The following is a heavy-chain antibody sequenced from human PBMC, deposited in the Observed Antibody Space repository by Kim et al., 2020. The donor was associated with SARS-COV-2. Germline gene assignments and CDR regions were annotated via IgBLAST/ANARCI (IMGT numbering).Heavy chain of an antibody. CDR2: IIPIFGTA. J-gene: IGHJ6*02. CDR3: ARDQGRGHTAAPWLTRNYYYYGMDV. V-gene: IGHV1-69*13. D-gene: IGHD2-2*01. CDR1: GGTFSSYA. Sequence: SVKVSCKASGGTFSSYAISWVRQAPGQGLEWMGGIIPIFGTANYAQKFQGRVTITADESTSTAYMELSSLRSEDTAVYYCARDQGRGHTAAPWLTRNYYYYGMDVWGQGTTVTVSS.